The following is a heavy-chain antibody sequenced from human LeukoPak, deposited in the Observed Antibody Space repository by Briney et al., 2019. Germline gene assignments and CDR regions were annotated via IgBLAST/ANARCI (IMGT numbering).Heavy chain of an antibody. CDR2: IYYSDAA. V-gene: IGHV4-39*01. D-gene: IGHD4-17*01. Sequence: SETLSLTCSVSGGSISSSSYYWGWIRQPPGKGLEWIGSIYYSDAAYYNPSLKGRVAISMDTSKNQFSLKVSSVTAADTAVYYCARQTTVRPSSWYFDLWGRGTLVTVSS. CDR1: GGSISSSSYY. CDR3: ARQTTVRPSSWYFDL. J-gene: IGHJ2*01.